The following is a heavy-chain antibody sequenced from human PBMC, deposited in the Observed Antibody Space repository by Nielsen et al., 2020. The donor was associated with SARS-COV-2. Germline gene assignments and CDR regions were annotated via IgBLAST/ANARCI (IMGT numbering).Heavy chain of an antibody. CDR1: GFTFSNFA. D-gene: IGHD2-15*01. V-gene: IGHV3-23*01. CDR2: IGVSGGGT. J-gene: IGHJ6*02. Sequence: GESLKISCAASGFTFSNFAMNWVRQAPGKGLEWVSTIGVSGGGTYYADSVKGRFTTSRDNSKKTLYLQMNSLRAEDTAVYYCARGGRSDYGTDVWGQGTTVTVSS. CDR3: ARGGRSDYGTDV.